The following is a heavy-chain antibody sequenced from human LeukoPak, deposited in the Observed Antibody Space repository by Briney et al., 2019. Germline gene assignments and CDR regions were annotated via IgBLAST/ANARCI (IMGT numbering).Heavy chain of an antibody. CDR3: SRRQGTKFYFDY. Sequence: SETLSLTCAVYGGSFSGYYWSWIRQPPGKGLEWIGEINHSGSTNYNPSLKSRVTISVDTSKNQLSLKLSSVTAADTAVYFCSRRQGTKFYFDYWGQGTLVTVSS. J-gene: IGHJ4*02. CDR1: GGSFSGYY. D-gene: IGHD2-8*01. V-gene: IGHV4-34*01. CDR2: INHSGST.